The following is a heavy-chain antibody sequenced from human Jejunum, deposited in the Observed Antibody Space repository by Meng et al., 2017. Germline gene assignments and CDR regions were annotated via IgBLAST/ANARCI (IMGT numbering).Heavy chain of an antibody. CDR1: DGSLSPYF. J-gene: IGHJ3*02. Sequence: GSLRLSCAVYDGSLSPYFWTWIRQPPGKGLEWIGEINHYGSTNYNPSLKSRFFISIETSKKQFSLKVTSMTAADTALYFCARVGYGYGHNLETFDMWGPGTMVTVSS. CDR3: ARVGYGYGHNLETFDM. D-gene: IGHD4-17*01. CDR2: INHYGST. V-gene: IGHV4-34*01.